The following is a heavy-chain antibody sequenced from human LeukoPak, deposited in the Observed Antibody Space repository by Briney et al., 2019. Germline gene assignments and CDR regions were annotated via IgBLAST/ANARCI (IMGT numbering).Heavy chain of an antibody. Sequence: NSSETLSLTCTVSGGSISSGDYYWSWIRQPPGKGLEWIGYIYYSGSTYYNPSLKSRVTISVDTSKNQFSLKLSSVTAADTAVYYCARDDSNYGQYGMDVWGQGTTVTVSS. CDR2: IYYSGST. V-gene: IGHV4-30-4*01. CDR3: ARDDSNYGQYGMDV. D-gene: IGHD4-11*01. J-gene: IGHJ6*02. CDR1: GGSISSGDYY.